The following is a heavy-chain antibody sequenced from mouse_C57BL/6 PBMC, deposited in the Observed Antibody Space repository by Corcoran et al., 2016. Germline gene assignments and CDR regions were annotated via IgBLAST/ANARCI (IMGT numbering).Heavy chain of an antibody. Sequence: QVQLQQSGAELVKPGASVKISCKASGYAFSSYWMIWVKQRPGKGLEWIGQIYPGDGDTNYNGKFKGKATLTADKSSSTAYMQLSSLTSEDSAVYFCAREIHYGSRGYWYFDVWGTGTTVTVSS. V-gene: IGHV1-80*01. J-gene: IGHJ1*03. CDR3: AREIHYGSRGYWYFDV. CDR1: GYAFSSYW. D-gene: IGHD1-1*01. CDR2: IYPGDGDT.